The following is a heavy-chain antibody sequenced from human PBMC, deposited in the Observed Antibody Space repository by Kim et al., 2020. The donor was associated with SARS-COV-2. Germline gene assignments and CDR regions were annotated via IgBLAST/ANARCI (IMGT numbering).Heavy chain of an antibody. CDR3: ARGVNWNDRLDY. V-gene: IGHV4-30-2*05. Sequence: YYNPALKSRVTISVDTSKNQFSLKLSSVTAADTAVYYCARGVNWNDRLDYWGQGTLVTVSS. J-gene: IGHJ4*02. D-gene: IGHD1-1*01.